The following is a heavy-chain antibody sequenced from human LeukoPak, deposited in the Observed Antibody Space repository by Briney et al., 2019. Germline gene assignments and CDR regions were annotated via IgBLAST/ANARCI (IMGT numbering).Heavy chain of an antibody. Sequence: GGSLRLSCAASGFTVSSNYMSWVRQAPGKGLEWVSVIYSGGSTYYADSVKGRFTISRDNSKNTLYLQMNSLRAEDTAVHYCAREWSYYGSGSRFNWFDPWGQGTLVTVSS. J-gene: IGHJ5*02. V-gene: IGHV3-53*01. CDR2: IYSGGST. CDR3: AREWSYYGSGSRFNWFDP. D-gene: IGHD3-10*01. CDR1: GFTVSSNY.